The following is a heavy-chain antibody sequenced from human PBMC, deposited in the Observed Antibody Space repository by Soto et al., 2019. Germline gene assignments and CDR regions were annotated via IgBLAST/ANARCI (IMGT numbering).Heavy chain of an antibody. CDR2: ISYDGSNK. J-gene: IGHJ4*02. CDR1: GFSFSSYA. D-gene: IGHD6-19*01. CDR3: AKDTGQWLVDY. Sequence: GGSLRLSCAASGFSFSSYAMHWVRQAPGKGLEWVAVISYDGSNKYYADSVKGRFTISRDNSKNTLYLQMNSLRAEDTAVYYCAKDTGQWLVDYWGQGTLVTVSS. V-gene: IGHV3-30*04.